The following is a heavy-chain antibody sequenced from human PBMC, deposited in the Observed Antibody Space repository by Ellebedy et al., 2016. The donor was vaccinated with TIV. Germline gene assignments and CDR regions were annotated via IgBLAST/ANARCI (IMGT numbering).Heavy chain of an antibody. J-gene: IGHJ4*02. Sequence: GGSLRLSCAASGFTFADYAMHWVRQAPGKGLEWVSGISWNSGSIGYADSVKGRFTISRDNAKNTLYLQMNSLRAEDTAVYYCARGYLGIDFWGQGTLVTVSS. V-gene: IGHV3-9*01. CDR3: ARGYLGIDF. CDR1: GFTFADYA. D-gene: IGHD1-26*01. CDR2: ISWNSGSI.